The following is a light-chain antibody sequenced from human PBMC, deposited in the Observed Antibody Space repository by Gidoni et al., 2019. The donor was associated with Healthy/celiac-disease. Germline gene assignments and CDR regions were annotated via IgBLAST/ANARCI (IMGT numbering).Light chain of an antibody. CDR3: SSYTSSSTPCV. V-gene: IGLV2-14*01. Sequence: QSALTQPASVSGSPGPSITISFTGTSSDVGGYNYVSWYQQHPGKAPKLMIYEVSNRPSGVSNRFSGSKSGNTASLTISGLQAEDEADYYCSSYTSSSTPCVFGTGTKVTIL. CDR1: SSDVGGYNY. J-gene: IGLJ1*01. CDR2: EVS.